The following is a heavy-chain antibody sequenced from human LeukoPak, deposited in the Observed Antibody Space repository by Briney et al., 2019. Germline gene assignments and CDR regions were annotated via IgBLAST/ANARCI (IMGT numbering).Heavy chain of an antibody. CDR3: ARGQVFGDYRYMDV. J-gene: IGHJ6*03. CDR2: INSDGSST. D-gene: IGHD3-3*01. CDR1: GFTFSSYW. V-gene: IGHV3-74*01. Sequence: GGSLRLSCAASGFTFSSYWMHWVRQGPGKGLVWVSRINSDGSSTNYADSVKGRFTISRDNAKNTLYLQMKGLRAEDTAVYYCARGQVFGDYRYMDVWGKGTTVNVSS.